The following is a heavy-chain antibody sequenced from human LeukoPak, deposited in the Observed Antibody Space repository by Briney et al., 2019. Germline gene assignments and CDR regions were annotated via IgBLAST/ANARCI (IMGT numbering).Heavy chain of an antibody. V-gene: IGHV3-15*01. CDR2: IKTKGEGGTV. CDR1: GFTFSNAW. J-gene: IGHJ4*02. CDR3: MSDLDN. Sequence: GGSLRLSCATSGFTFSNAWMTWVRQAQGKGLEWVGRIKTKGEGGTVDYAAPVKGRFTISRDDSKNTLYLQMNSLKTEDTAIYYGMSDLDNWGQGTLVTVSS.